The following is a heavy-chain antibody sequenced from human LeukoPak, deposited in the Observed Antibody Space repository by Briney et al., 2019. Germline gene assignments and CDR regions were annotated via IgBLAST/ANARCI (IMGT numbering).Heavy chain of an antibody. CDR1: GFTFSSYG. V-gene: IGHV3-23*01. Sequence: PGGSLRLSCAASGFTFSSYGMSWVRQAPGKGLEWVSVISATGGSTYYADSVQGRFTISRDNAKNSLYLQMNSLRAEDTAVYYCARATVGGYSYGYPDYWGQGTLVTVSS. D-gene: IGHD5-18*01. J-gene: IGHJ4*02. CDR3: ARATVGGYSYGYPDY. CDR2: ISATGGST.